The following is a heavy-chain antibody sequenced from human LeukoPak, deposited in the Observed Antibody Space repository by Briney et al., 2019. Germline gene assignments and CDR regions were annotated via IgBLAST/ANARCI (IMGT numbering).Heavy chain of an antibody. CDR2: IKSDGSST. D-gene: IGHD2/OR15-2a*01. Sequence: PGGSLRLSCAASGFTFSNYWMHWVRQAPGKGLVWVSRIKSDGSSTTSADSVTGRFTISRDNAKNTLYLQMNSLRAEDTAVYYCARGSQYYGSATFDIWGQGTMVTVSS. J-gene: IGHJ3*02. CDR1: GFTFSNYW. CDR3: ARGSQYYGSATFDI. V-gene: IGHV3-74*01.